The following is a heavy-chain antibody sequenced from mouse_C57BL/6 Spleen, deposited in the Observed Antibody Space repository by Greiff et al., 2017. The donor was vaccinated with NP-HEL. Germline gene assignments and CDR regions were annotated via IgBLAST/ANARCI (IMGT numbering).Heavy chain of an antibody. V-gene: IGHV5-6*01. Sequence: EVQGVESGGDLVKPGGSLKLSCAASGFTFSSYGMSWVRQTPDKRLEWVATISSGGSYTYYPDSVKGRFTISRDNAKNTLYLQMSSLKSEDTAMYYCARRDGTDYAMDYWGQGTSVTVSS. J-gene: IGHJ4*01. CDR3: ARRDGTDYAMDY. CDR2: ISSGGSYT. D-gene: IGHD4-1*01. CDR1: GFTFSSYG.